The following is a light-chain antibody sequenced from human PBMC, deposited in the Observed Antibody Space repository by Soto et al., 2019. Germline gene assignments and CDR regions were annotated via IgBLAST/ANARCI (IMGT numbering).Light chain of an antibody. V-gene: IGKV3-20*01. CDR3: HLYGGSPPHT. Sequence: EIVLTQSPGTLSLSPGERATLSCRASQSVSSNHLAWYQQKPGQAPRLLIYGSSSKATGIPDRFSGSWSGTDVTLTISRLELEDFAVYFCHLYGGSPPHTSGQGTKVEIK. CDR2: GSS. CDR1: QSVSSNH. J-gene: IGKJ2*01.